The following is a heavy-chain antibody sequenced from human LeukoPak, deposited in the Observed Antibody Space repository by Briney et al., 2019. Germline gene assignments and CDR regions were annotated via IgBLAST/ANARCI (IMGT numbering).Heavy chain of an antibody. J-gene: IGHJ3*02. CDR3: ARDFNGGNSSGAFDI. D-gene: IGHD4-23*01. CDR1: GESITSYY. V-gene: IGHV4-59*01. CDR2: IYYTGSS. Sequence: SETLSLTCIVSGESITSYYWSWIRQPPGKGLEWIGYIYYTGSSKYNPSLKSRVTLSVDTSENQFSLTLNSVTAADTAVYYCARDFNGGNSSGAFDIWGQGTMVTVS.